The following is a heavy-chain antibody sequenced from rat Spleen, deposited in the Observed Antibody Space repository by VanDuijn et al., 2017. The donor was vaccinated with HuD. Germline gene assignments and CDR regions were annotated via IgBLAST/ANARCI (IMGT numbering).Heavy chain of an antibody. CDR1: GFSLTDNS. J-gene: IGHJ2*01. V-gene: IGHV2-1*01. D-gene: IGHD5-1*01. Sequence: QVQLKESGPGLVQPSQTLSLTCIVSGFSLTDNSVHWLRQPPGKGLEWMGGIWGDGSTSYNSALKSRLSVSRETSKSQVFLKVNSLQSDDTAMYICTRGLGDYWGQVVMVTVSS. CDR2: IWGDGST. CDR3: TRGLGDY.